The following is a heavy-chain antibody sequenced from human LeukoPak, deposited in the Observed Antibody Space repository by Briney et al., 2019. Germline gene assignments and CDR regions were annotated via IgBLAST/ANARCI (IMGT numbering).Heavy chain of an antibody. J-gene: IGHJ4*02. V-gene: IGHV3-23*01. D-gene: IGHD6-19*01. CDR3: AKGRLSVSGFDC. CDR1: GFTFSSYD. Sequence: GGSLRLSCAASGFTFSSYDMAWVRQAPGKGLEWVSAINFSGGATYSADFVKGRFTISRDNSKNTLHLQMNSLRADDTALYYCAKGRLSVSGFDCWGQGTLVTVSS. CDR2: INFSGGAT.